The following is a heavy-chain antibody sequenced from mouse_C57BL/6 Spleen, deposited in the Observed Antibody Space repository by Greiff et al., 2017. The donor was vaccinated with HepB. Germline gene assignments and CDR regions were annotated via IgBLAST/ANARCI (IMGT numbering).Heavy chain of an antibody. V-gene: IGHV5-4*01. CDR2: ISDGGSYT. CDR3: ARDLSYGNSYAMDY. J-gene: IGHJ4*01. D-gene: IGHD2-1*01. CDR1: GFTFSSYA. Sequence: EVMLVESGGGLVKPGGSLKLSCAASGFTFSSYAMSWVRQTPEKRLEWVATISDGGSYTYYPDNVKGRFTISRDNAKNNLYLQMSHRKSEDTAMYYCARDLSYGNSYAMDYWGQGTSVTVSS.